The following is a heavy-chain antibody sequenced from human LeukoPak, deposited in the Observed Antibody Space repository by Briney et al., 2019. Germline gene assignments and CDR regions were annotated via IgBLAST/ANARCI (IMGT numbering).Heavy chain of an antibody. CDR2: ININGSST. J-gene: IGHJ4*02. V-gene: IGHV3-74*01. CDR1: GFTFSRYW. CDR3: ARDRYCSGNGCQDLGY. Sequence: GGSLRHSCAASGFTFSRYWMHWVRQAPGKGLVWVSRININGSSTIYADSVKGRFTISRDNAKNTLYLQMNNLRADDTAVYYCARDRYCSGNGCQDLGYWGQGTLVTVSS. D-gene: IGHD2-15*01.